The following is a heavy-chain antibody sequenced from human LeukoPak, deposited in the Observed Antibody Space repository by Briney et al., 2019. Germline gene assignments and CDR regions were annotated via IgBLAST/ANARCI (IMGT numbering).Heavy chain of an antibody. Sequence: SETLSLTYAIYSGSFSGYYWNWIRQPPGKGLEWIGEINHSGFTNYNPSLNSRVTMSVDTSKNQFSLNLTSVTAADTAVYYCAASGWTPGLDYWGQGTPVTVSS. D-gene: IGHD6-19*01. CDR1: SGSFSGYY. CDR2: INHSGFT. CDR3: AASGWTPGLDY. J-gene: IGHJ4*02. V-gene: IGHV4-34*01.